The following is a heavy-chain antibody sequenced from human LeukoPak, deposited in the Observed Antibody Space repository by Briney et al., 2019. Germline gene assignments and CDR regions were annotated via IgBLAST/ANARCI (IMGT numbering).Heavy chain of an antibody. Sequence: PSETLSLTCTVSGGSISSSSYYWGWIRQPPGKGLEWIGSIYYSGSTYYNPSLKSRVTISVDTSKNQFSLKLSSVTAADTAVYYCARVSWPGDYWGQGTLVTVSS. CDR3: ARVSWPGDY. D-gene: IGHD5-24*01. CDR2: IYYSGST. V-gene: IGHV4-39*01. J-gene: IGHJ4*02. CDR1: GGSISSSSYY.